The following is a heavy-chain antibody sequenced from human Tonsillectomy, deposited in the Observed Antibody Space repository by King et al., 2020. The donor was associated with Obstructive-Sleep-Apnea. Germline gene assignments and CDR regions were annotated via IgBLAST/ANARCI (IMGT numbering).Heavy chain of an antibody. D-gene: IGHD4-17*01. V-gene: IGHV4-38-2*02. CDR3: ARDDYGDYLYDY. Sequence: QLQESGPGLVKPSETLSLTCTVSGYSISSGYYWGWIRQPPGKGLEWTGSIYHSGSTYYNPSLKSRVTISVDTSKNQFSLKLSSVTATDTAVYYCARDDYGDYLYDYWGQGTLVTVSS. CDR1: GYSISSGYY. CDR2: IYHSGST. J-gene: IGHJ4*02.